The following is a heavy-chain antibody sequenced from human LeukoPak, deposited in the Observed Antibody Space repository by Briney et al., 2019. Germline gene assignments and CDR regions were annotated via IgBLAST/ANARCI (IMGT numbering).Heavy chain of an antibody. CDR3: ARVVPTYDYVWGSYRGGSFDY. V-gene: IGHV4-39*01. J-gene: IGHJ4*02. CDR2: IYYSGST. Sequence: PSETLSLTCTVSGGSISSSSYYWGWIRQPPGKGLEWIGRIYYSGSTYYNPSLKSRVTISVDTSKNQFSLKLSSVTAADTAVYYCARVVPTYDYVWGSYRGGSFDYWGQGTLVTVSS. CDR1: GGSISSSSYY. D-gene: IGHD3-16*02.